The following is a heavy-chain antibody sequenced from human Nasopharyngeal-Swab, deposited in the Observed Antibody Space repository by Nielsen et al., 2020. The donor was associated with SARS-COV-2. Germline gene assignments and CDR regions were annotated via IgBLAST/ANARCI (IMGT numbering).Heavy chain of an antibody. CDR3: ARGFSATIYYYHMDV. CDR2: TYFRSKWYQ. D-gene: IGHD5-24*01. V-gene: IGHV6-1*01. CDR1: WDRLSSNSAF. J-gene: IGHJ6*03. Sequence: SQTLSLTCAISWDRLSSNSAFWVWLTQSPSRGLEWLGMTYFRSKWYQHYAVSVEVLININPDTFKNKFSLQLNSVTPEDTAVYYCARGFSATIYYYHMDVWGKGTTVTVSS.